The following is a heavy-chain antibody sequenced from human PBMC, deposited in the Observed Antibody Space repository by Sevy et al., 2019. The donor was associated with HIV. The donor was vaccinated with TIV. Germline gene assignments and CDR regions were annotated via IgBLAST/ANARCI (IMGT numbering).Heavy chain of an antibody. CDR2: FDPEDGET. Sequence: ASVKVSCKVSGYIFTELSMHWVRQAPGKGLEWMGGFDPEDGETIYAQMFQGRVTMTEDTSTDTAYMDLSSLRSEDTAVYYYATDSVLLKGRYYDSSGYYLHYWGQGTLVTVSS. CDR1: GYIFTELS. V-gene: IGHV1-24*01. D-gene: IGHD3-22*01. J-gene: IGHJ4*02. CDR3: ATDSVLLKGRYYDSSGYYLHY.